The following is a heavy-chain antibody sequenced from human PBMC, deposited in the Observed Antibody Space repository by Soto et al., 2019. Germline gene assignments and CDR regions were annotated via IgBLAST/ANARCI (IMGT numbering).Heavy chain of an antibody. J-gene: IGHJ4*02. Sequence: GGSLRLSCAASGFTFSSYAMSWVRQAPGKGLEWASAISGSGGSTYYADSVKGRFTISRDNSKNTLYLQMNSLRAEDTAVYYCASGPDPLDYYDSSGPLDYWGQGTLVTVSS. CDR3: ASGPDPLDYYDSSGPLDY. D-gene: IGHD3-22*01. V-gene: IGHV3-23*01. CDR2: ISGSGGST. CDR1: GFTFSSYA.